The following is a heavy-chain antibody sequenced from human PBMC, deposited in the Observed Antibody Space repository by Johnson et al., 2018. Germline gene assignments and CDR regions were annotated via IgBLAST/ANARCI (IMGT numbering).Heavy chain of an antibody. CDR3: AKDGGRSISCYGLGFKYYGMDV. CDR2: ISYDGSNK. Sequence: QVQLVQSGGGVVQPGRSLRLSCAASGFAFIRYDMHWVRQAPGKGLEWVAVISYDGSNKYYSDSVKGRLTISRDNSKNTLSLQMYSLRAEDTAVYYCAKDGGRSISCYGLGFKYYGMDVWGQGTTVTVSS. CDR1: GFAFIRYD. V-gene: IGHV3-30*18. D-gene: IGHD2-2*01. J-gene: IGHJ6*02.